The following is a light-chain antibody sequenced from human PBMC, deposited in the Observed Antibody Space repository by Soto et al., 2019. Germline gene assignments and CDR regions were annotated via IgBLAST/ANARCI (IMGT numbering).Light chain of an antibody. CDR2: GAS. V-gene: IGKV3-20*01. CDR1: QSVSSSY. CDR3: QQYDSPPLT. Sequence: EIVLTQSPSTLSLSPGERATLSCRASQSVSSSYLAWYQQKPGQATRLLIYGASSGATGIPDRFSGSGSGNVFTLTISRLEHEDFAVYYCQQYDSPPLTFGQGTKVEIK. J-gene: IGKJ1*01.